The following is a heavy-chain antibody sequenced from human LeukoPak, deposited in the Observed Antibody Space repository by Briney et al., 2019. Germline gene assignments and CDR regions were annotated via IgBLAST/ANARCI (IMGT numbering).Heavy chain of an antibody. V-gene: IGHV3-7*01. CDR3: ALTPDYYGSGSFDY. J-gene: IGHJ4*02. CDR1: GFTFSSYW. CDR2: IKEDGSEK. Sequence: GGSPRLSCAPSGFTFSSYWMSWVRQAPGKGLEWVADIKEDGSEKYYVDSVKGRFTISRDNAKNSLYLQMNNLRAEDTALYYCALTPDYYGSGSFDYWGQGTLVTVSS. D-gene: IGHD3-10*01.